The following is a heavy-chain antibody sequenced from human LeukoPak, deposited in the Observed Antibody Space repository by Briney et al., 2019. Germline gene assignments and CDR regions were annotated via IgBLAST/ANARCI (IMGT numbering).Heavy chain of an antibody. CDR2: ISAYNGNT. CDR1: GGTFSSYA. CDR3: ARGRGIAVAGTIDY. V-gene: IGHV1-18*01. Sequence: ASVKVSCKASGGTFSSYAISWVRQAPGQGLEWMGGISAYNGNTNYAQKLQGRVTMTTDTSTSTAYMELRSLRSDDTAVYYCARGRGIAVAGTIDYWGQGTLVTVSS. J-gene: IGHJ4*02. D-gene: IGHD6-19*01.